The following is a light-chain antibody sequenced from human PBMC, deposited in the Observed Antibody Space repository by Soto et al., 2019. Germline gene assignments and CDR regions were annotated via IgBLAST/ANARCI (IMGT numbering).Light chain of an antibody. J-gene: IGKJ4*01. Sequence: EIVLTQSPATLSLSPGESATLSCRASQSISSYLAWYQQKPGQAPRLLVYDASNRATAIPARFSGSGSGTDFTRTISSLEPEDFAVYFCQQRGNWPPTFGGGTKVEIK. CDR3: QQRGNWPPT. CDR2: DAS. V-gene: IGKV3-11*01. CDR1: QSISSY.